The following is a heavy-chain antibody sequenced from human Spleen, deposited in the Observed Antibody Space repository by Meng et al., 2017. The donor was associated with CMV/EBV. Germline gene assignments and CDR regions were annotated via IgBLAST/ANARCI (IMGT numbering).Heavy chain of an antibody. CDR2: IIPILGIA. CDR3: AKPGNDFWSGYYSGMDV. J-gene: IGHJ6*02. V-gene: IGHV1-69*02. CDR1: GGTFSSYT. D-gene: IGHD3-3*01. Sequence: SVKVSCKASGGTFSSYTISWVRQAPGQGLEWMGRIIPILGIANYAQKFQGRVTITADKSTSTAYMELSSLRSEDTAVYYCAKPGNDFWSGYYSGMDVWGQGTTVTVSS.